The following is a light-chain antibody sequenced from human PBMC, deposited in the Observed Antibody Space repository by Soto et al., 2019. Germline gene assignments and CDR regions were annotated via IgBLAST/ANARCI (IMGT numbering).Light chain of an antibody. Sequence: QSVLTQPRSVSGSPGQSVTISCTGTSSDVADYNFVSWYQQHPGKAPKLMIYDVSKRPSGVPDRFSGSKSGNTASLTISGLQAEDEADYYCCSFAGSYTNVLFGGGTKLTVL. CDR2: DVS. CDR3: CSFAGSYTNVL. J-gene: IGLJ2*01. V-gene: IGLV2-11*01. CDR1: SSDVADYNF.